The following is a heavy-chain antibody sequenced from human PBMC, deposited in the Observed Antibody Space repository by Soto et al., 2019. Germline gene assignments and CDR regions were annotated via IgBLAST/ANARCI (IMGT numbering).Heavy chain of an antibody. CDR2: IYYRGST. J-gene: IGHJ6*02. D-gene: IGHD4-17*01. V-gene: IGHV4-59*01. CDR3: ARDLRFQGHDYADYLGYGMDV. CDR1: GGSISPYY. Sequence: SETLSLTCTVSGGSISPYYWSWIRQFPGKGLEWLGYIYYRGSTDYNPSLKSRVTISVDTSKNQFSLNLSSVTAADTAVYYCARDLRFQGHDYADYLGYGMDVWGQGATVTVSS.